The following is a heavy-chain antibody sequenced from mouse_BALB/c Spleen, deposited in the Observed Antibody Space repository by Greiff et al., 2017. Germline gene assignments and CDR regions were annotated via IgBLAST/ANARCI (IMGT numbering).Heavy chain of an antibody. CDR3: ARADPYAMDY. Sequence: DGHLVESGGGLVKPGGSLKLSCAASGFTFSDYYMYWVRQTPEKRLEWVATISDGGSYTYYPDSVKGRFTISRDNAKNNLYLQMSSLKSEDTAMYYCARADPYAMDYWGQGTSVTVSS. V-gene: IGHV5-4*02. CDR1: GFTFSDYY. CDR2: ISDGGSYT. J-gene: IGHJ4*01.